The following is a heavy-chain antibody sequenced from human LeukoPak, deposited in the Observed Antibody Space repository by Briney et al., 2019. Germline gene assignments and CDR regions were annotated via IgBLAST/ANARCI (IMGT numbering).Heavy chain of an antibody. CDR1: GFTFSNFG. Sequence: PGGSLRLSCAASGFTFSNFGMHWVRQAPGKGLEWVAVISYDGSIKYYADSVKGRFTISRDNSKNTLYLQMNSLRAEDTAVYYCAKPYTPNDYGSFDIWGQGTMVTVSS. J-gene: IGHJ3*02. CDR3: AKPYTPNDYGSFDI. V-gene: IGHV3-30*18. CDR2: ISYDGSIK. D-gene: IGHD4-17*01.